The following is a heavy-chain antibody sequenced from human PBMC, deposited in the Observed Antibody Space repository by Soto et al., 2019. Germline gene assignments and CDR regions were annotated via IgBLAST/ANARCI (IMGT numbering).Heavy chain of an antibody. CDR2: ISYDESNK. V-gene: IGHV3-30*18. CDR3: AKDRAIFGVVSYYGMDV. CDR1: GFTFCRHG. D-gene: IGHD3-3*01. J-gene: IGHJ6*02. Sequence: GGSVSLSCAASGFTFCRHGMHWVRQAPGKGLEWVAVISYDESNKYYADSVKGRFTISRDNSKNTLYLQMNSLRAEDTAVYYCAKDRAIFGVVSYYGMDVWGQGTTVTVSS.